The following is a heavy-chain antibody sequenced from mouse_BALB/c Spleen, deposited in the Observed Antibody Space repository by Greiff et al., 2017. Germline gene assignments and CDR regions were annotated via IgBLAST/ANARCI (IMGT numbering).Heavy chain of an antibody. CDR2: INSNGGST. V-gene: IGHV5-6-2*01. Sequence: EVKVVESGGGLVKLGGSLKLSCAASGFTFSSYYMSWVRQTPEKRLELVAAINSNGGSTYYPDTVKGRFTISRDNAKNTLYLQMSSLKSEDTAMYYCARRFITTGYYAMDYWGQGTSVTVSS. CDR3: ARRFITTGYYAMDY. J-gene: IGHJ4*01. D-gene: IGHD1-2*01. CDR1: GFTFSSYY.